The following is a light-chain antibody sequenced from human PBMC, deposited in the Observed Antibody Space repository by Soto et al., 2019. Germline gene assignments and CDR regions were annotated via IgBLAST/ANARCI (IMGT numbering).Light chain of an antibody. CDR3: SSYTSSSTLEGV. Sequence: QSALTQPASVSGSPGQSITISCTGTRSNVVGYNYVSWYQQHPGKAPKLMIYDVSNRPSGVSNRFSGSKSGNTASLTISGLQAEDEADYYCSSYTSSSTLEGVFGTGTKVTVL. V-gene: IGLV2-14*01. CDR1: RSNVVGYNY. J-gene: IGLJ1*01. CDR2: DVS.